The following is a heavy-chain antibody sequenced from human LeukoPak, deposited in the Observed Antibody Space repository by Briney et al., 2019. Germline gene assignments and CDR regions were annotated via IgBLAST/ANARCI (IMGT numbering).Heavy chain of an antibody. CDR3: ARASNLDSSGWYGWVDY. V-gene: IGHV3-48*01. D-gene: IGHD6-19*01. CDR1: GFTFSSYS. Sequence: GGSLRLSCAASGFTFSSYSMNWVRQAPGKGLEWVSYISSSSSTIYYADSVKGRFTISRDNAKNSLYLQMNSLRAEDTAVYYCARASNLDSSGWYGWVDYWGQGTLVTVSS. J-gene: IGHJ4*02. CDR2: ISSSSSTI.